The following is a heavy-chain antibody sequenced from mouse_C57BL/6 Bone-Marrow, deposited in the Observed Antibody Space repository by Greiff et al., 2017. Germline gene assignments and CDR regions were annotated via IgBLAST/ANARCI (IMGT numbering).Heavy chain of an antibody. D-gene: IGHD2-1*01. CDR3: ARGGNYGGYYFDY. Sequence: VQLQQSGAELVKPGASVQMSCKASGYTFTTYPIEWMKQNPGKSLEWIGNFHPYNDDTKYNEKFKGKATLTVEQSSSTVYLELSRLTSDDSAVYYCARGGNYGGYYFDYWGQGTTLTVSS. CDR1: GYTFTTYP. CDR2: FHPYNDDT. J-gene: IGHJ2*01. V-gene: IGHV1-47*01.